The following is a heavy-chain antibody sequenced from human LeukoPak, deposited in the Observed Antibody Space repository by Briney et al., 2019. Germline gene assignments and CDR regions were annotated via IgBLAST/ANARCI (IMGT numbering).Heavy chain of an antibody. D-gene: IGHD6-19*01. CDR1: GFTFSDAW. Sequence: GGSLRLSCAASGFTFSDAWMSWVRQAPGKGLEWIGHIKSKVDRGTTDYAAPVKGRFTISRDDSKNTLYLQMNSLKTEDTAVYYCTTEAPWYSSGRGWSDYWGQGTLVTVSS. CDR2: IKSKVDRGTT. V-gene: IGHV3-15*01. J-gene: IGHJ4*02. CDR3: TTEAPWYSSGRGWSDY.